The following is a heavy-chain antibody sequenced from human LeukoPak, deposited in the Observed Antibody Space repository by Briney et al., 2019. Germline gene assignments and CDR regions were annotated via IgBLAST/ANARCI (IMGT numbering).Heavy chain of an antibody. CDR3: ARVYRGYNYSYVFDI. CDR1: CGSLSGYY. D-gene: IGHD5-18*01. CDR2: INHSGST. V-gene: IGHV4-34*01. Sequence: PSETLSLTRVVYCGSLSGYYWRWIRQPPGKGLDWIGEINHSGSTNYNPSLKSRVTISVDTSKNQFSLKLSSVTAADTAVYYCARVYRGYNYSYVFDIWGQGTIVTVST. J-gene: IGHJ3*02.